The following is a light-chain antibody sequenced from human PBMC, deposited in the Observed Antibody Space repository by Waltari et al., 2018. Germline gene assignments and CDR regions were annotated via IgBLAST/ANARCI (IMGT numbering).Light chain of an antibody. J-gene: IGLJ7*01. Sequence: QSVLTQPPSVSAAPGQRVTISCSGGHSNIGNNYVSWYRQFPGTAPKLLIYEDSVRPSGVPGRCAGAKSGTSATLDITGLQAGDEADYYCGTWDSSLSGAVFGGGTHLTVL. CDR3: GTWDSSLSGAV. V-gene: IGLV1-51*02. CDR2: EDS. CDR1: HSNIGNNY.